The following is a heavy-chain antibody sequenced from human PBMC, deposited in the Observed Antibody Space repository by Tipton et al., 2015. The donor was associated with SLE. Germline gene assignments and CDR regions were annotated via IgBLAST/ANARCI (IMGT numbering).Heavy chain of an antibody. J-gene: IGHJ4*02. Sequence: LRLSCTVSGGSISSSSYYWGWIRQPPGKGLEWIGSIYYSGSTNYNPSLKSRVTISVDTSKNQFSLKLSSVTAADTAVYYCARSGSAPFDYWGQGTLVTVSS. D-gene: IGHD1-14*01. CDR2: IYYSGST. V-gene: IGHV4-39*07. CDR1: GGSISSSSYY. CDR3: ARSGSAPFDY.